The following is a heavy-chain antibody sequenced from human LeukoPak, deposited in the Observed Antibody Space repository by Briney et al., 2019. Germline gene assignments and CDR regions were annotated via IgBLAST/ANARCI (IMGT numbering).Heavy chain of an antibody. CDR2: ISPYSKPI. CDR3: ASYFNSTGYFKEGHAI. J-gene: IGHJ3*02. D-gene: IGHD2/OR15-2a*01. V-gene: IGHV3-48*01. Sequence: GGSLRLSRVGSGFTFSRYSLNWVRQPRGKGLELVSYISPYSKPIRYADSVKGRFAISRDNANDFLYLQMTSLRAEDMAVYYCASYFNSTGYFKEGHAIWGRGTFVTVSS. CDR1: GFTFSRYS.